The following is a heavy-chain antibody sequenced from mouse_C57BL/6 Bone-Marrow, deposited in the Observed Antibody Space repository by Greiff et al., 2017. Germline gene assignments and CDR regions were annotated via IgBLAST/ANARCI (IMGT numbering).Heavy chain of an antibody. J-gene: IGHJ2*01. Sequence: QVQLKESGAELARPGASVKLSCKASGYTFTSYGISWVKQRTGQGLEWIGEIYPRSGNTYYNEKFKGKATLTADKSSSTAYMELRSLTSEDYAVDFCARREGWIHGYWGQGTTLTVSS. CDR3: ARREGWIHGY. CDR1: GYTFTSYG. V-gene: IGHV1-81*01. CDR2: IYPRSGNT. D-gene: IGHD2-3*01.